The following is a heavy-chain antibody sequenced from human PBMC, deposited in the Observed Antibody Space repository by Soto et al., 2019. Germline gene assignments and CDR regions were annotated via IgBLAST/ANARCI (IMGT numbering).Heavy chain of an antibody. CDR3: ATFGDPLYYYYGMDV. CDR2: INPNSGGT. CDR1: GYTFTGYY. D-gene: IGHD4-17*01. V-gene: IGHV1-2*02. Sequence: ASVKVSCKASGYTFTGYYMHWVRQAPGQGLEWMGWINPNSGGTNYAQKFQGRVTMTRDTSISTVYMELSRLRSDDTAVYYCATFGDPLYYYYGMDVWGQGTTVTVSS. J-gene: IGHJ6*02.